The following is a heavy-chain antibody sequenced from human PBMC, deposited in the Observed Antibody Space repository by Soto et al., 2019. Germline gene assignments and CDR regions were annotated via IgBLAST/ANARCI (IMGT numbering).Heavy chain of an antibody. CDR3: ARDRGYSYGSSFDY. J-gene: IGHJ4*02. CDR2: INHSGST. V-gene: IGHV4-34*01. Sequence: SETLSLTCAVYGGSFSGYYWSWIRQPPGKGLECIGEINHSGSTNYNPSLKSRVTISVDTSKNQFSLKLSSVTAADTAVYYCARDRGYSYGSSFDYWGQGTLVTVSS. CDR1: GGSFSGYY. D-gene: IGHD5-18*01.